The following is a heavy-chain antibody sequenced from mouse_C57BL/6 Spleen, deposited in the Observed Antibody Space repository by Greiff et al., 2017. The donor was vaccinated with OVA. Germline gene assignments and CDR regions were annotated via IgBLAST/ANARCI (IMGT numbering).Heavy chain of an antibody. CDR1: GFSLTSYG. CDR3: ARRDYWDEGFAY. J-gene: IGHJ3*01. CDR2: IWGVGST. Sequence: QVQLKESGPGLVAPSQSLSITCTVSGFSLTSYGVAWVRQSPGKGLEWLGVIWGVGSTNYNSALKSRLSISKDNSKSQVFLKMNSLQTDDTAMYYCARRDYWDEGFAYWGQGTLVTVSA. V-gene: IGHV2-6*01. D-gene: IGHD4-1*01.